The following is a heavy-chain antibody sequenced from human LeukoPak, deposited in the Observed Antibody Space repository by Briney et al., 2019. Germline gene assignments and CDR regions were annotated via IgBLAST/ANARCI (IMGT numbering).Heavy chain of an antibody. D-gene: IGHD4-17*01. CDR3: ARSSDYGDQNDAFDI. CDR2: INTNTGNP. V-gene: IGHV7-4-1*02. Sequence: ASVKVSCKASGYTFTSYAMNWVRQAPGQGLEWMGWINTNTGNPTYAQGFIGRFVFSLDTSVSTAYLQISSLKAEDTAVYYCARSSDYGDQNDAFDIWGQGTMVTVSS. CDR1: GYTFTSYA. J-gene: IGHJ3*02.